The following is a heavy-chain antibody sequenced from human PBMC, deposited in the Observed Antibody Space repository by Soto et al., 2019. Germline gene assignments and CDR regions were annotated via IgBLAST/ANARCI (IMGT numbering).Heavy chain of an antibody. CDR2: IYYSGST. J-gene: IGHJ2*01. D-gene: IGHD6-19*01. CDR1: GGSISSYY. V-gene: IGHV4-59*01. Sequence: QVQLQESGPGLVKPSETLSLTCTVSGGSISSYYWSWIRQPPGKGLEWIGYIYYSGSTNYNPSLKSRVTISVDTSKNQFSLKLSSVTAADTAVYYCARDLGGWYSRYWYFDLWGRGTLVTVSS. CDR3: ARDLGGWYSRYWYFDL.